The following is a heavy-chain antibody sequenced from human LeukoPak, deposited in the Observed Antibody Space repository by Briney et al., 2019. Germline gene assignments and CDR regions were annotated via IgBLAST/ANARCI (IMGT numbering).Heavy chain of an antibody. CDR1: GGSISTYY. CDR2: IFTSGVT. D-gene: IGHD3-3*01. J-gene: IGHJ4*02. V-gene: IGHV4-4*07. Sequence: SETLSLTCTVSGGSISTYYWSWIRQPAGKGLEWIGRIFTSGVTNYNPSLKSRFTMSVDTSKNQFSLNLNSVTAAETAVYFCARESYDFCFDNWGQGTLVTVSS. CDR3: ARESYDFCFDN.